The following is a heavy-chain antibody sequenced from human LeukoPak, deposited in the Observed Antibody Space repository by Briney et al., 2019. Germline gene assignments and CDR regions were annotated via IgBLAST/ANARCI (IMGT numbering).Heavy chain of an antibody. V-gene: IGHV1-18*01. CDR3: ARDRRRWFTYSGSYYGGDY. D-gene: IGHD1-26*01. Sequence: ASVKVSCTASGYTFTSYGISWVRQAPGQGLEWMGWISAYNGNTNYAQKLQGRVTMTTDTSTSTAYMELRSLRSDDTAVYYCARDRRRWFTYSGSYYGGDYWGQGTLVTVSS. J-gene: IGHJ4*02. CDR1: GYTFTSYG. CDR2: ISAYNGNT.